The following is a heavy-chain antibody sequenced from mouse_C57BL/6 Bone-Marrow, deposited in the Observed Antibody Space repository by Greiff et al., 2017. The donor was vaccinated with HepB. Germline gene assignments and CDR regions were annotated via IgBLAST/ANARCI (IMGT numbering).Heavy chain of an antibody. CDR2: INPNNGGT. CDR1: GYTFTDYN. CDR3: ARGGRIYDGYHYAMDY. J-gene: IGHJ4*01. Sequence: EVQLVESGPELVKPGASVKMSCKASGYTFTDYNMHWVKQSHGKSLEWIGYINPNNGGTSYNQKFKGKATLTVNKSSSTAYMELRSLTSEDSAVYYCARGGRIYDGYHYAMDYWGQGTSVTVSS. D-gene: IGHD2-3*01. V-gene: IGHV1-22*01.